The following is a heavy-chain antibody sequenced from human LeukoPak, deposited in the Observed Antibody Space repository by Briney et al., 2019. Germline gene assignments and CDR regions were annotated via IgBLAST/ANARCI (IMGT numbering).Heavy chain of an antibody. Sequence: SETLSLTCTVSGGSISSSSYYWGWIRQPPGKGLEWIGSIYYSGSTYYNPSLKSRVTISVDTSKNQFSLKLSSVTAADTAVYYCARDWGYYYFQHWGQGTLVTVSS. V-gene: IGHV4-39*07. CDR1: GGSISSSSYY. D-gene: IGHD3-22*01. CDR2: IYYSGST. CDR3: ARDWGYYYFQH. J-gene: IGHJ1*01.